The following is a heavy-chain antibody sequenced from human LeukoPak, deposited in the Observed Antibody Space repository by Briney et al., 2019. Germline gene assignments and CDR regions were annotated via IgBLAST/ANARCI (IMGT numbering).Heavy chain of an antibody. CDR3: ARDGDTWEMVY. CDR1: GFTFSSYS. Sequence: GGSLRLSCAASGFTFSSYSMNWVRQAPGRGLEWVSSISSSSNYIYYADSLKGRFTISRDNAKNSLYLQMNSLRAEDTAVYYCARDGDTWEMVYWGQGTLVTVSS. V-gene: IGHV3-21*01. CDR2: ISSSSNYI. J-gene: IGHJ4*02. D-gene: IGHD1-26*01.